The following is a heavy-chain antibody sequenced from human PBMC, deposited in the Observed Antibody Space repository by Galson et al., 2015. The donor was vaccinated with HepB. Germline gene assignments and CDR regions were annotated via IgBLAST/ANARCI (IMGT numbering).Heavy chain of an antibody. V-gene: IGHV3-21*01. J-gene: IGHJ1*01. CDR1: GITFTSYS. CDR3: ARRYYYDLLGYRPGDLQH. D-gene: IGHD3-22*01. CDR2: ISSDSNYI. Sequence: SLRLSCAGSGITFTSYSMNWVRQAPGKGLEWVSTISSDSNYIYYADSVKGRFTISRDNAKNSVYLQMNSLRAEDTAVYYCARRYYYDLLGYRPGDLQHWDQGTLVTVSS.